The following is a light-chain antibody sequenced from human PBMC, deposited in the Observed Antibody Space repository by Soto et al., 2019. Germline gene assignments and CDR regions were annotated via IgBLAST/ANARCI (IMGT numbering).Light chain of an antibody. J-gene: IGLJ1*01. V-gene: IGLV2-14*03. CDR1: SSDVGRYNY. CDR3: SSYTSSSTRV. Sequence: QSALTQPASVSGSPGQSITISCTGTSSDVGRYNYVSWYQHHPGKAPKLMIYDASNRPSGVSNRFSGSKSGNTASLTISGLQAEDEADYYCSSYTSSSTRVFGTGTKLTVL. CDR2: DAS.